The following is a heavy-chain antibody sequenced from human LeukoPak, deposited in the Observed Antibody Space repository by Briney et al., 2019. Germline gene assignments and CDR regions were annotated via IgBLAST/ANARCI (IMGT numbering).Heavy chain of an antibody. CDR1: GGSFSGYY. CDR2: INHSGST. CDR3: ARGRRYSYNVRGWFDP. Sequence: SETLSLTCAVYGGSFSGYYWSWIRQPPGKGLEWIGEINHSGSTNYNPSLKSRVTISVDTSKNQFSLKLSSVTAADTAVYYCARGRRYSYNVRGWFDPWGQGTLVTVSS. J-gene: IGHJ5*02. D-gene: IGHD5-18*01. V-gene: IGHV4-34*01.